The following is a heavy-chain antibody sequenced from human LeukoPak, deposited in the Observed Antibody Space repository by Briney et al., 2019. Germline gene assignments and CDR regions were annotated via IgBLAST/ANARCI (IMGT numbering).Heavy chain of an antibody. J-gene: IGHJ5*02. CDR3: ARVALLSTHTKFDP. Sequence: SQTLSLTCAISGDSVSSNSAAWNWIRQSPSRGLERLGRTYYRSKWYNDYAVSVKSRITINPDTSKNQFSLQLNSVTPEDTAVYYCARVALLSTHTKFDPWGQGTLVTVSS. D-gene: IGHD2-15*01. V-gene: IGHV6-1*01. CDR2: TYYRSKWYN. CDR1: GDSVSSNSAA.